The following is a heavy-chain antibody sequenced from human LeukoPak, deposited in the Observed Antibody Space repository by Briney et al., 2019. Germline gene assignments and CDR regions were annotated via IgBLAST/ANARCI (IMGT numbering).Heavy chain of an antibody. J-gene: IGHJ3*02. CDR1: GGSISSSSYY. CDR2: IYYGGST. D-gene: IGHD1-26*01. Sequence: SETLSLTCTVSGGSISSSSYYWGWIRQSPGEGLEWIGSIYYGGSTYYNPSLKSRVTISVDTSKNQFSLKLSSVTAADTALYYCARWEESDAFDIWGQGTMVTVSS. CDR3: ARWEESDAFDI. V-gene: IGHV4-39*01.